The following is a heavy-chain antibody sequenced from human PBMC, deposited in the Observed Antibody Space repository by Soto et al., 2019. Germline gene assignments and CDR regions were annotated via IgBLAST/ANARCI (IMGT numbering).Heavy chain of an antibody. CDR1: GYTFTSYG. D-gene: IGHD3-10*01. Sequence: ASVKVSCKASGYTFTSYGISWVRQAPGQGLEWMGWISAYNGNTNYAQKLQGRVTMTTDTSTSTAYMELRSLRSDDTAVYYCAREGYYGSGSYYPATHPIGMRTYYSGMDVWGQGTTVTVYS. J-gene: IGHJ6*02. CDR2: ISAYNGNT. CDR3: AREGYYGSGSYYPATHPIGMRTYYSGMDV. V-gene: IGHV1-18*04.